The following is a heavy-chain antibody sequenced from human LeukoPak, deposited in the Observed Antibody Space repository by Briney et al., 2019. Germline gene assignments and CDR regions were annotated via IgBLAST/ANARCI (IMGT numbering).Heavy chain of an antibody. CDR2: ISSSGTSI. CDR1: GFTFSSYS. Sequence: GGSLRLSCAASGFTFSSYSMNWVRQAPGKGLEWVSIISSSGTSIYYADSVKGRLTISRDNAKNSLYLQMNSLRDEDTAVCYCARGRLTCSGGSCYSWYFDLWGRGTLVTVSS. CDR3: ARGRLTCSGGSCYSWYFDL. J-gene: IGHJ2*01. V-gene: IGHV3-48*02. D-gene: IGHD2-15*01.